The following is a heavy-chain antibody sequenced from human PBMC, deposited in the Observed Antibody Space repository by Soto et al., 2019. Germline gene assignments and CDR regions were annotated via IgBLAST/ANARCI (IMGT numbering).Heavy chain of an antibody. CDR2: IKSKNDGETT. V-gene: IGHV3-15*07. Sequence: EVQLVESGGDLVKPGGSLRLSRAASGFTFYTAWLNWVRQAPGKGLEWVGHIKSKNDGETTDYAAPVKGRFTISRDDSINTLYLQMNSLKTDDIAVYYCVTDTRGSWGQGTLVTVSS. D-gene: IGHD3-3*01. CDR1: GFTFYTAW. CDR3: VTDTRGS. J-gene: IGHJ5*02.